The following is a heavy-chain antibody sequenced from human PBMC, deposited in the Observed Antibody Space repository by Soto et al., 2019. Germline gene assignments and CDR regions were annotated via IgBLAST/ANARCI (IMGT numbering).Heavy chain of an antibody. CDR3: ARRDYSTSSLGPFDY. D-gene: IGHD6-6*01. V-gene: IGHV4-59*11. Sequence: PSETLSLTCVVSGGSIGSHYWSWIRQPPGGGLEWIGYVHYGGSTNYNPSLKSRVTMSVDTSKNQFYLNLSSVTAADTALYFCARRDYSTSSLGPFDYWGQGILVTVS. CDR1: GGSIGSHY. CDR2: VHYGGST. J-gene: IGHJ4*02.